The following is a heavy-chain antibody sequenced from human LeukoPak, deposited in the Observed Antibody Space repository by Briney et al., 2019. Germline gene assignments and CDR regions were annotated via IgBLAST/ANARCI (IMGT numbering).Heavy chain of an antibody. J-gene: IGHJ6*02. Sequence: NSSETLSLTCAVYGGSFSGNYWSWIRQPPGKGLEWIGEINHSGSTNYNPSLKRRVTISVDTSKNQFSLKLSSVTAADTAVYYCARGTGTPVYYQYGLDVWGQGTTVTVSS. CDR1: GGSFSGNY. D-gene: IGHD1-1*01. CDR2: INHSGST. V-gene: IGHV4-34*01. CDR3: ARGTGTPVYYQYGLDV.